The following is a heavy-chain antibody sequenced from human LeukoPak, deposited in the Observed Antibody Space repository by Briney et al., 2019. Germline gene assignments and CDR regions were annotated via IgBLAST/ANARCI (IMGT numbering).Heavy chain of an antibody. D-gene: IGHD3-3*01. J-gene: IGHJ5*02. CDR3: ARNLADFWSGSNRAWFDP. CDR1: GYSFTSYW. CDR2: IYPGDSDT. Sequence: GESLKISCTGSGYSFTSYWIGWVRQMPGKGLEWMGIIYPGDSDTRYSPSFQGQVTISADKSISTACLQWSSLKASDTAMYYCARNLADFWSGSNRAWFDPWGQGTLVTVSS. V-gene: IGHV5-51*01.